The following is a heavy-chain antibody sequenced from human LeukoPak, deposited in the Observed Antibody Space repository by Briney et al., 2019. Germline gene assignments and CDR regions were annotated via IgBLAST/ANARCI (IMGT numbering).Heavy chain of an antibody. CDR3: AKLPERIVAAGTDWFDP. Sequence: VRHAPGGWLGCVLVISVSGGSTTYADSVTGRFTISRDNSKNTLYLHMNSLRAEDTAVYYCAKLPERIVAAGTDWFDPWGQGTLVTVHS. V-gene: IGHV3-23*01. J-gene: IGHJ5*02. CDR2: ISVSGGST. D-gene: IGHD6-13*01.